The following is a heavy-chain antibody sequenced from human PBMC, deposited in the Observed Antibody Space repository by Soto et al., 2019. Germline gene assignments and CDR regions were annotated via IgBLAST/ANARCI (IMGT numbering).Heavy chain of an antibody. D-gene: IGHD3-16*02. V-gene: IGHV3-15*07. CDR3: TTAPVLRLGELSLGFYFDY. CDR2: IKSKTDGGTT. J-gene: IGHJ4*02. Sequence: SVSNAWMNWVRQAPGKGLEWVGRIKSKTDGGTTDYAAPVKGRFTISRDDSKNTLYLQMNGLKTEDTAVYYCTTAPVLRLGELSLGFYFDYWGQGTLVTVSS. CDR1: SVSNAW.